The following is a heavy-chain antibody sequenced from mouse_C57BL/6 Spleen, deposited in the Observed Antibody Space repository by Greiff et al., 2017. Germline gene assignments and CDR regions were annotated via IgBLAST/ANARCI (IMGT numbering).Heavy chain of an antibody. D-gene: IGHD2-1*01. J-gene: IGHJ3*01. Sequence: QVQLQQPGAELVMPGASVTLSCKASGYTFTSYWMHWVKQRPGQGLEWIGEIDPSDSYTNYNQKFKGKSTLTGDKSSSTAYMQLSSLTSEDSAVYYCARGEGNSTWFAYWGQGTLVTVSA. CDR3: ARGEGNSTWFAY. CDR2: IDPSDSYT. CDR1: GYTFTSYW. V-gene: IGHV1-69*01.